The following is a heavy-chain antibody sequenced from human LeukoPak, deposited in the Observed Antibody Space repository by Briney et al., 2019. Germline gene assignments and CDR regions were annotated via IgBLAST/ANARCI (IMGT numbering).Heavy chain of an antibody. CDR2: IRYDGSNK. CDR3: AKALGYCGGGSCYFDY. D-gene: IGHD2-15*01. J-gene: IGHJ4*02. Sequence: PGGSLRLSCAASGFTFSSYDMHWVRQAPGKGLEWVASIRYDGSNKYYADSVKGRFTISRDNSKNTLYLQMNSLRAEGTAVYYCAKALGYCGGGSCYFDYWGQGTLVTVS. V-gene: IGHV3-30*02. CDR1: GFTFSSYD.